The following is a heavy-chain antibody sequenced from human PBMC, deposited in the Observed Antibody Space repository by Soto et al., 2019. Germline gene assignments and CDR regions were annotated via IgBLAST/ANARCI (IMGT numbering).Heavy chain of an antibody. V-gene: IGHV3-23*01. J-gene: IGHJ4*02. CDR1: GITFSNYA. Sequence: GGSLRLSCAASGITFSNYAMSWVRQAPGKGLEWVSAISSSGGSTYYADSVKGRFTISRDNSKNTLYLQMHSLRAEDTAVYFCAKDQGYGDYTYFDYWGQGTLVTAPQ. CDR3: AKDQGYGDYTYFDY. CDR2: ISSSGGST. D-gene: IGHD4-17*01.